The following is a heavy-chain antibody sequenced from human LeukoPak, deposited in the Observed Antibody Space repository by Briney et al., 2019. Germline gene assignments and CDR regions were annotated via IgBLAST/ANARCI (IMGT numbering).Heavy chain of an antibody. Sequence: ASVKVSCKVSGYTLTELSMHWVRQAPGKGVEWMGGFDPEDGETIYTQKFQGRVTMTEDTSTDTAYMELSSVRSEDTAVYYCATAYCGGDCRSYFDYWGQGTLVTVSS. CDR1: GYTLTELS. CDR2: FDPEDGET. V-gene: IGHV1-24*01. J-gene: IGHJ4*02. D-gene: IGHD2-21*02. CDR3: ATAYCGGDCRSYFDY.